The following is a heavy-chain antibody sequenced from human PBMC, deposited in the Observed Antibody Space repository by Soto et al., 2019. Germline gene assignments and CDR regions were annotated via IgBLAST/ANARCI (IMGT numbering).Heavy chain of an antibody. J-gene: IGHJ4*02. Sequence: VGSLRLSCAASGFTFSSYSMNWVRQAPGKGLEWVSSISSSSSYIYYADSVKGRFTISRDNAKNSLYLQMNSLRAEDTAVYYCARDFRRTPFDYWGQGTLVTVSS. CDR2: ISSSSSYI. D-gene: IGHD1-1*01. CDR1: GFTFSSYS. V-gene: IGHV3-21*01. CDR3: ARDFRRTPFDY.